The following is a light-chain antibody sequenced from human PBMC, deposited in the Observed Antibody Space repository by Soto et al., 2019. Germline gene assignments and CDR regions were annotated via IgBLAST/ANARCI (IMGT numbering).Light chain of an antibody. CDR3: SSYGGRNNLI. Sequence: QSVLTQPPSASGSPGQSVTISCTGTSSDVGGYDYVSWYQQHPGKAPKLMIYEVTKRPSGVPDRFSGFKSGNTASLTVSGPQAEDEADYYCSSYGGRNNLIFGGGTKLTVL. CDR1: SSDVGGYDY. CDR2: EVT. J-gene: IGLJ2*01. V-gene: IGLV2-8*01.